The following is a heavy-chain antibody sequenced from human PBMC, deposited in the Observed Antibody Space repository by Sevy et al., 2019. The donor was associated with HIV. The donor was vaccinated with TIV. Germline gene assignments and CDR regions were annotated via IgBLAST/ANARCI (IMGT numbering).Heavy chain of an antibody. CDR1: GYSFTSHW. CDR3: ATSRSGYCDSSGYYIY. D-gene: IGHD3-22*01. J-gene: IGHJ4*02. Sequence: GESLKISCEGSGYSFTSHWIGWVRHMPGKGLEWMGIIYPDDSETRYSPSFQGQVTFSADKHFSTAYLQWTSLKASDTAMYYCATSRSGYCDSSGYYIYWGQGTMVTVSS. CDR2: IYPDDSET. V-gene: IGHV5-51*04.